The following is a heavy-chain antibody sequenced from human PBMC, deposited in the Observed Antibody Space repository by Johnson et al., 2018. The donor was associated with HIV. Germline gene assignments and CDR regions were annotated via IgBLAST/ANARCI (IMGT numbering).Heavy chain of an antibody. CDR2: ISYDGSNK. V-gene: IGHV3-30*04. D-gene: IGHD3-3*02. J-gene: IGHJ3*01. CDR3: ARAHLIFPKNAFDF. CDR1: GFTFSSYA. Sequence: QVQLVESGGGVVQPGRSLRLSCAASGFTFSSYAMHWVRQAPGKGLEWVAVISYDGSNKYYADSVKGRFTISRDNVNNSVFLLLNNLRVEDTAVYFCARAHLIFPKNAFDFWGQGTMVTVSS.